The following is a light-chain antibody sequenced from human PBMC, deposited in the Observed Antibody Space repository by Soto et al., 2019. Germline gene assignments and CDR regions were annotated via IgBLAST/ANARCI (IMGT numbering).Light chain of an antibody. V-gene: IGKV1-33*01. J-gene: IGKJ5*01. CDR1: QDIDNS. Sequence: IQLTQPPSSLSASVGETVTITCRASQDIDNSLNWYQHQPGKAPKLLIYAVSFLETGVPSRFSGRGSGTVFSLTINSLQADDFATYYCQQHDGRPTMTFGQGTRLDI. CDR3: QQHDGRPTMT. CDR2: AVS.